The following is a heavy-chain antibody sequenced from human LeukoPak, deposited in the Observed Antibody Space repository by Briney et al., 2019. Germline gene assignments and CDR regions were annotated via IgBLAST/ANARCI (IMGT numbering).Heavy chain of an antibody. CDR2: IYSGGST. CDR1: GFTVSSNY. CDR3: ARDKDCSGGSCYHDY. V-gene: IGHV3-53*01. J-gene: IGHJ4*02. D-gene: IGHD2-15*01. Sequence: GGSLRLSCAASGFTVSSNYMSWVRQAPGKGLEWVSVIYSGGSTYYADSVKGRFTISRDNSKNTLYLQMNSLRAEDTAVYYCARDKDCSGGSCYHDYWGQGTLVTVSS.